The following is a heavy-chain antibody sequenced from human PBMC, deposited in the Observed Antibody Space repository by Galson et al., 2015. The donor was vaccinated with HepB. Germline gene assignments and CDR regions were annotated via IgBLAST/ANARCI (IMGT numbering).Heavy chain of an antibody. V-gene: IGHV4-59*01. CDR3: ARDNVGARNFDY. Sequence: SETLSLTCTVSGGSISSYYWSWIRQPPGKGLEWIGYIYYSGSTNYNPSLKSRVTISVDTSKNQFSLKLSSVTAADTAVYYCARDNVGARNFDYWGQGTLVTVSS. CDR1: GGSISSYY. CDR2: IYYSGST. J-gene: IGHJ4*02. D-gene: IGHD1-26*01.